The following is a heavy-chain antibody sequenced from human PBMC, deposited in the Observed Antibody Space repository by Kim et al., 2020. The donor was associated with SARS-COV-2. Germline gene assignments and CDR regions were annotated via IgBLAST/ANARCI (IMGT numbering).Heavy chain of an antibody. CDR3: ARDLEPPLGPFDP. V-gene: IGHV1-18*01. J-gene: IGHJ5*02. Sequence: YAQKLQGRVTMTTDTSTSTAYMELRSLRSDDTAVYYCARDLEPPLGPFDPWGQGTLVTVSS. D-gene: IGHD1-1*01.